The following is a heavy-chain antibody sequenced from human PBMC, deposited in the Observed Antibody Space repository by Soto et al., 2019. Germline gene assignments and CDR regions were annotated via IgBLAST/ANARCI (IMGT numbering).Heavy chain of an antibody. CDR1: GFTFSNAW. V-gene: IGHV3-15*01. CDR2: IKRKTDGGTT. Sequence: PGGSLRLSCAASGFTFSNAWMSWVRQAPGKGLEWVGRIKRKTDGGTTDYAAPVKGRFTISRDDSKNTLYLQMNSLKTEDTAVYYCTYTSSWPGVDYWGQGTLVTAPQ. J-gene: IGHJ4*02. CDR3: TYTSSWPGVDY. D-gene: IGHD6-13*01.